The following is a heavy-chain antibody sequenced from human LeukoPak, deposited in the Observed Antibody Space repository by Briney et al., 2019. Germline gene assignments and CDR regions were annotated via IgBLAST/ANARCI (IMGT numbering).Heavy chain of an antibody. CDR2: IYYSGNT. CDR1: GGSISSTTYY. V-gene: IGHV4-39*01. D-gene: IGHD6-13*01. CDR3: ARASLYSTSWLAFNWFDP. Sequence: PSETLSLTCTVSGGSISSTTYYWGWIRQPPGKGLEWIGYIYYSGNTYYNPSLKTRVTISVDTSKNQSSLKLSSVTAADTAVFYCARASLYSTSWLAFNWFDPWGQGTLVTVSS. J-gene: IGHJ5*02.